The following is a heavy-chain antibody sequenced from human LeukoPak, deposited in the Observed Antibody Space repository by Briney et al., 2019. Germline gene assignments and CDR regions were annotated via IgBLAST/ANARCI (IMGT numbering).Heavy chain of an antibody. J-gene: IGHJ6*02. CDR2: IYYSGST. Sequence: SETLSLTCTVSGGSISSSSYYWGWIRQPPGKGLEWIGSIYYSGSTYYNPSLKSRVTISVDTSKNQFSLKLSSVTAADTAVYYCARQGWASFYYYGVDVWGQGTPVTVSS. D-gene: IGHD6-19*01. CDR1: GGSISSSSYY. CDR3: ARQGWASFYYYGVDV. V-gene: IGHV4-39*01.